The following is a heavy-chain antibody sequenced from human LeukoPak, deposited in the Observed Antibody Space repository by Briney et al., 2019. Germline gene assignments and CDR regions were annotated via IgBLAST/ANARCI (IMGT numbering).Heavy chain of an antibody. V-gene: IGHV4-39*07. J-gene: IGHJ4*02. CDR1: GGSISSSSYY. CDR3: ASIERCLQFKRGGVDY. D-gene: IGHD5-24*01. CDR2: IYYSGST. Sequence: SETLSLTCTVSGGSISSSSYYWGWIRQPPGKGLEWIGSIYYSGSTYYNPPLKSRVTISVDTSKNQFSLMLSSVTAADPAVYYWASIERCLQFKRGGVDYWGQGTLVTVSS.